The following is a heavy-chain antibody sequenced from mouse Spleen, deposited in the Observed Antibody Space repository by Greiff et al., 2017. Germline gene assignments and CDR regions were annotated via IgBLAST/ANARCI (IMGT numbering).Heavy chain of an antibody. D-gene: IGHD2-4*01. CDR2: ISSGGGST. V-gene: IGHV5-12-1*01. Sequence: EVQVVESGGGLVKPGGSLKLSCAASGFAFSSYDMSWVRQTPEKRLEWVAYISSGGGSTYYPDTVKGRFTISRDNAKNTLYLQMGSLKSEDTAMYYCASDYDDAMDYWGQGTSVTVSS. J-gene: IGHJ4*01. CDR3: ASDYDDAMDY. CDR1: GFAFSSYD.